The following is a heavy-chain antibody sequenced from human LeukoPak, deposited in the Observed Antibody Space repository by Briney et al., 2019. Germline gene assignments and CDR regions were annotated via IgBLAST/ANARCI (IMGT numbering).Heavy chain of an antibody. CDR2: IIPIFGTA. Sequence: ASVKVSCKASGGTFSSYAISWVRQAPGQGLEWMGGIIPIFGTANYAQKFQGRVRITADESTSTAYMELSSLRSEDTAVYYCARLREEQLVYDYWGQGTLVTVSS. CDR1: GGTFSSYA. V-gene: IGHV1-69*13. D-gene: IGHD6-6*01. J-gene: IGHJ4*02. CDR3: ARLREEQLVYDY.